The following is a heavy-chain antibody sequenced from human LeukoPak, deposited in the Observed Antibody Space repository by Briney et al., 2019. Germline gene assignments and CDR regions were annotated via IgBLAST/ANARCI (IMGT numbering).Heavy chain of an antibody. J-gene: IGHJ4*02. V-gene: IGHV3-7*04. CDR2: ITPDGSAK. Sequence: QSGGSLRLACVVSGVGVSSDWMSWIRQAPGKGLESVATITPDGSAKYYVDSVNGRFTISKDYAKNSLYLQMNTLRAEDTAVYYCTRADHEYCGQGTLVTVSS. CDR3: TRADHEY. CDR1: GVGVSSDW.